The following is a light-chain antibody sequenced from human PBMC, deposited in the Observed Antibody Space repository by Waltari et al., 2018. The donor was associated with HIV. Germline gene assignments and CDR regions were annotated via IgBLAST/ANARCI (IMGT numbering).Light chain of an antibody. J-gene: IGLJ3*02. V-gene: IGLV9-49*01. CDR3: GADHGSGSNFRWV. CDR1: SGYSNYK. Sequence: QPVLTQPPSASASLGASVTLTCTLSSGYSNYKVAWYQKRPGKCPRFVMRVGTGGIVGSKGDGIPDRFSVLGSGLNRYLTIKNIQEEDESDYHCGADHGSGSNFRWVFGGGTKLTVL. CDR2: VGTGGIVG.